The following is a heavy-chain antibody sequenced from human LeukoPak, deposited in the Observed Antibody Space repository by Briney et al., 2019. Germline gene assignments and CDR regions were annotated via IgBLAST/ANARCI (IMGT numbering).Heavy chain of an antibody. D-gene: IGHD5-12*01. V-gene: IGHV1-2*02. CDR2: INPNSGGT. Sequence: GASVRVSCKASGYTFTGYYMHWVRQAPGQGLEWMGWINPNSGGTNYAQKFQGRVTMTRGTSITTAYMELSRLRSDDTAVYYCARRQVATIDLLYYYYYMDVWGKGTTVTVSS. CDR3: ARRQVATIDLLYYYYYMDV. J-gene: IGHJ6*03. CDR1: GYTFTGYY.